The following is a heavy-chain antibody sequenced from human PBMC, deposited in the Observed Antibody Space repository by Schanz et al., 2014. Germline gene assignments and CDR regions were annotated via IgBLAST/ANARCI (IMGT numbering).Heavy chain of an antibody. CDR3: AKCIGWYGRCAFDI. V-gene: IGHV3-23*04. CDR2: ITYNGDST. D-gene: IGHD6-19*01. Sequence: EVVLVESGGASVQPGGSLRLSCAASGFTFSNYVMDWVRQAPGMGLEWVASITYNGDSTYYTDSVKGRFTIPRDNSRNTLYLQMNSLIAEDTAVYYCAKCIGWYGRCAFDIWGQGTMVTVSS. J-gene: IGHJ3*02. CDR1: GFTFSNYV.